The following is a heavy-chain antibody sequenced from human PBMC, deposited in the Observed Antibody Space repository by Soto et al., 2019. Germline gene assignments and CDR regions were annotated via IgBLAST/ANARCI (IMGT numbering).Heavy chain of an antibody. CDR3: ETPPPIGDNWFDP. Sequence: QVQLVQSGGGVVQPGRSLRLSCAASGFTFSSYAMHWVRQAPGKGLEWVAVISYDGSNKYYADSVKGRFTISRDNSKNTLYLQMNRLRAEDTAVYYCETPPPIGDNWFDPWGKGTLVTVSS. CDR1: GFTFSSYA. V-gene: IGHV3-30-3*01. D-gene: IGHD3-22*01. CDR2: ISYDGSNK. J-gene: IGHJ5*02.